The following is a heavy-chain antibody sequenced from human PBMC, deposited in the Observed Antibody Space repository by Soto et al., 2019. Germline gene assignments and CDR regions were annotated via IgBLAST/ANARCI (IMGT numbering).Heavy chain of an antibody. Sequence: QVQLQESGPGLVKPSQTLSLTCTVSGGSISTGGYYWTRIRQHPGKGLEWIGYIYYSGSTYYNPSLKSRVTLSVDTSKNQFSLKLSSVTAADTAVYYCARGLSVTLFDNWGQGTLVNVSS. CDR1: GGSISTGGYY. CDR2: IYYSGST. J-gene: IGHJ4*02. V-gene: IGHV4-31*03. CDR3: ARGLSVTLFDN. D-gene: IGHD4-17*01.